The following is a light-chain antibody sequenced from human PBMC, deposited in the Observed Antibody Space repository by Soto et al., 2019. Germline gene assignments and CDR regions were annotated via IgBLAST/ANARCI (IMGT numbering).Light chain of an antibody. CDR3: QQYGSSP. J-gene: IGKJ4*01. CDR1: QSVSGD. CDR2: AAS. V-gene: IGKV3-20*01. Sequence: EIVLTQSPATRALSPGERAALFCGASQSVSGDLAWYHHKPGQAPSLLIYAASSRATGIPDRFSGSGSGTDFTLTISRLEPEDFAVYYCQQYGSSPFGGGTKVDIK.